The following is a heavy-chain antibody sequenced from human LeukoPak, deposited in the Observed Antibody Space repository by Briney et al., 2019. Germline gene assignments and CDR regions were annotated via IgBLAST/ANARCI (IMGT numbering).Heavy chain of an antibody. CDR2: INLSGGTT. D-gene: IGHD1-1*01. J-gene: IGHJ5*02. CDR1: GYTFTSYY. V-gene: IGHV1-46*01. Sequence: GASVKVSCKASGYTFTSYYMHWVRQAPGQGLEWMGLINLSGGTTYYAQKFQGRVTMTNDMSTSTVYMELSSLRSEDTAVYYCARDFGYNWKANWFDPWGQGTLVTVSS. CDR3: ARDFGYNWKANWFDP.